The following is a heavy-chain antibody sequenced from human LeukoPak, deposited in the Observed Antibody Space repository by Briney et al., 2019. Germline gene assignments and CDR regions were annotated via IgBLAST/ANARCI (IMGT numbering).Heavy chain of an antibody. V-gene: IGHV1-18*01. CDR3: ARVKGGEFWF. CDR1: GYTFTSYG. Sequence: ASVKLSCTAAGYTFTSYGISWVRQAPGQGLGWMGWISAYNGNTNYAQKLQGRVTMTTDPSTSTAYMELRSLRSDDTAVYYCARVKGGEFWFWGQGTMVTVSS. CDR2: ISAYNGNT. D-gene: IGHD2-21*01. J-gene: IGHJ3*01.